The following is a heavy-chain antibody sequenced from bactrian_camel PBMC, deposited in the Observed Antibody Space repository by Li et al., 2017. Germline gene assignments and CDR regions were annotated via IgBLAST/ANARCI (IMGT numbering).Heavy chain of an antibody. CDR1: GYTYSSYC. J-gene: IGHJ6*01. CDR3: AAISTAFSLPPSFSSGCHNALGSAS. D-gene: IGHD5*01. CDR2: IDSDGRT. V-gene: IGHV3S53*01. Sequence: HVQLVESGGGSVQAGGSLRLSCAISGYTYSSYCMGWLRQAPGKEEREGVAAIDSDGRTSYVNSVKGRFTISLDNAKNTMYLQMTNLKPEDTAVYYCAAISTAFSLPPSFSSGCHNALGSASWGQGTQVTVS.